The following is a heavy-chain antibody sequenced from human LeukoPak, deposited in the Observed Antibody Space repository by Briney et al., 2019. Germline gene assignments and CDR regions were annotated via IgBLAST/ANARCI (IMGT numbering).Heavy chain of an antibody. CDR3: ARRWNYGRNYYIDV. CDR2: IDDSGRI. J-gene: IGHJ6*03. Sequence: PSETLSLTCAVYGGSFSNYYWSWIRQPPGKGLEWIGEIDDSGRINYNPSLMSRVTVSVDTSKNQFSLRLTSVTATDTAVYYCARRWNYGRNYYIDVWGNGATVSVSS. V-gene: IGHV4-34*01. CDR1: GGSFSNYY. D-gene: IGHD1-7*01.